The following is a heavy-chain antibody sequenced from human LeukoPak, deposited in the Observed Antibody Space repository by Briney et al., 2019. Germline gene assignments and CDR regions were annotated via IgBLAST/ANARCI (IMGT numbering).Heavy chain of an antibody. CDR2: INNDGSTT. CDR1: GFTFNSYW. V-gene: IGHV3-74*01. J-gene: IGHJ4*02. CDR3: AKGRWDYDTQSHFDY. Sequence: PGGSLRLSCAASGFTFNSYWMHWVRQAPGKGLVWVSQINNDGSTTRYADSVKGRFTISRDNAENTLYLQMSSLRAEDAAVYYCAKGRWDYDTQSHFDYWGQGTLVTVSS. D-gene: IGHD3-22*01.